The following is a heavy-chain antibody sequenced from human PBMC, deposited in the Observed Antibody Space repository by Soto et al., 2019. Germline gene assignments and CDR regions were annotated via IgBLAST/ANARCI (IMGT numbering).Heavy chain of an antibody. CDR3: ARGGHYDSSGYYSPFDY. CDR2: IYYSGST. J-gene: IGHJ4*02. Sequence: SETLSLTCTVSGGSISSGDYYWSWIRQPPGKGLEWIGYIYYSGSTYYNPSLKSRVTISVDTSKNQFSLKLSSVTAADTAVYYCARGGHYDSSGYYSPFDYWGQGTLVTVSS. CDR1: GGSISSGDYY. D-gene: IGHD3-22*01. V-gene: IGHV4-30-4*01.